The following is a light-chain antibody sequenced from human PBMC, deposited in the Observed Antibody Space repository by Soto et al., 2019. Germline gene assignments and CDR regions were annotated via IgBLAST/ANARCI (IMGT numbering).Light chain of an antibody. CDR1: QIVLYSSNNKNY. CDR3: QQYYSTPIT. CDR2: WAS. Sequence: DIVMTQSPDSLAVSLGERATINCESSQIVLYSSNNKNYLAWYQQKPGQPPKLLIYWASTRESGVPDRFSGSGSGTDFTLTISSLQAEDVAVYYCQQYYSTPITFGQGTRLEIK. J-gene: IGKJ5*01. V-gene: IGKV4-1*01.